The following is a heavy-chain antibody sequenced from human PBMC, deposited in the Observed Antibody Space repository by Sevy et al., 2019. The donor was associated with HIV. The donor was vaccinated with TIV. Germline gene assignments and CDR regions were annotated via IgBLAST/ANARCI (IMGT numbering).Heavy chain of an antibody. D-gene: IGHD6-19*01. CDR3: AKAGVAVAGTFDLFYFDY. J-gene: IGHJ4*02. CDR2: ISSRGGST. V-gene: IGHV3-23*01. Sequence: GGSLRLSCAASGFTFNSYGMHWVRQAPGKGLEWVSTISSRGGSTYYADSVKGRFTISRDNSKNTLSLLMNSLRAEDTALYYCAKAGVAVAGTFDLFYFDYWGQGTLVTVSS. CDR1: GFTFNSYG.